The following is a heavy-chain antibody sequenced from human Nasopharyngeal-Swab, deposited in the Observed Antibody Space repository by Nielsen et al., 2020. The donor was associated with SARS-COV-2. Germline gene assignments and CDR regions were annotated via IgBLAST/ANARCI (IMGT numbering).Heavy chain of an antibody. Sequence: GESLKISCAASGFTFSSYGMHWVRQAPGKGLEWVAVISYDGSNKYYADSVKGRFTISRENSKSILYLQMDSLRVEDSGVYYCARDPAITGTTFDPWGQGTLVTVSS. CDR2: ISYDGSNK. CDR3: ARDPAITGTTFDP. CDR1: GFTFSSYG. J-gene: IGHJ5*02. D-gene: IGHD1-7*01. V-gene: IGHV3-30*03.